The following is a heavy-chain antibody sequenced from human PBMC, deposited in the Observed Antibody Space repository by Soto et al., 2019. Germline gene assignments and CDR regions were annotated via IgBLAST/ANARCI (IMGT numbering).Heavy chain of an antibody. Sequence: GGSLRLSCVASGFTFSKFGMNWVRQAPGKGLEWVSGLSGIRDSIFYADSVKGRFTISRDNSKNTVYLQLNSLRVEDTGLYYCAKDVEVNLPQSRDAFDIWGQGTMVTVSS. CDR2: LSGIRDSI. CDR1: GFTFSKFG. V-gene: IGHV3-23*01. D-gene: IGHD1-1*01. CDR3: AKDVEVNLPQSRDAFDI. J-gene: IGHJ3*02.